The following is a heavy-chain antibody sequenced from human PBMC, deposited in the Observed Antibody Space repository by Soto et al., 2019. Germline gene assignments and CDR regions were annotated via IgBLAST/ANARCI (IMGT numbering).Heavy chain of an antibody. J-gene: IGHJ4*02. Sequence: QLQLQESGPGLVKPSETLSLTCTVSGGSISSSSYYWGWLRQPPGKGLEWIGSIYYSGSTYYNPSLKSRVTISVDTSKNQFSLKLSSVTAADTAVYYCARLSSWYRLDYWGQGTLVTVSS. V-gene: IGHV4-39*01. CDR2: IYYSGST. CDR1: GGSISSSSYY. CDR3: ARLSSWYRLDY. D-gene: IGHD6-13*01.